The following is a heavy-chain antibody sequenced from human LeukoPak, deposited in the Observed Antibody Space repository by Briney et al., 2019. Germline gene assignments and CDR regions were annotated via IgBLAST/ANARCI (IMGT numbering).Heavy chain of an antibody. J-gene: IGHJ4*02. Sequence: RASVKVSCKASGYTFTGYYMHWVRQAPGQGLEWMGRINPNSGGTNYAQKFQGRVTMTRDTSISTAYMELSRLRSDDTAVYYCARDDSDMVRGVISDYWGQGTLVTVSS. CDR2: INPNSGGT. V-gene: IGHV1-2*06. D-gene: IGHD3-10*01. CDR1: GYTFTGYY. CDR3: ARDDSDMVRGVISDY.